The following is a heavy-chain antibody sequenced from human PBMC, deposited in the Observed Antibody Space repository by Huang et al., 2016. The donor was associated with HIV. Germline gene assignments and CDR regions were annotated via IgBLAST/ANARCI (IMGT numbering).Heavy chain of an antibody. Sequence: QVQLVGYGGGVVQPGRSLRLSCVASGFTFSNYAIHWVRQGPGKGLEVVALISYDGSNKYYADSVKGRFTIARDNSKNTVYLQMNSLRAEDMAVYYCARDDSSWYIVGGPLDLWGRGTLVTVSS. D-gene: IGHD6-13*01. CDR2: ISYDGSNK. J-gene: IGHJ2*01. V-gene: IGHV3-30-3*01. CDR3: ARDDSSWYIVGGPLDL. CDR1: GFTFSNYA.